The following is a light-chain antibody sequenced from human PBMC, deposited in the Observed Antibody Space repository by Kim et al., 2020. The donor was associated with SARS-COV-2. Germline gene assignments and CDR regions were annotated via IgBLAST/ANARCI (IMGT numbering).Light chain of an antibody. CDR1: ALTKRY. Sequence: SYELTQPPSVSVSPGQTARITCSGDALTKRYAYWYQQRSGQAPALVVYEDRSRPSGIPERFSGSSSGTTATLTISGAQMEDEADYYCYSTDSTGNQRVFG. CDR3: YSTDSTGNQRV. CDR2: EDR. V-gene: IGLV3-10*01. J-gene: IGLJ3*02.